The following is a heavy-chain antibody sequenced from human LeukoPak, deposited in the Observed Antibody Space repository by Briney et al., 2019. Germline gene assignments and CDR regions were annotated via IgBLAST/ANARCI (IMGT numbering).Heavy chain of an antibody. V-gene: IGHV4-59*12. D-gene: IGHD3-22*01. J-gene: IGHJ4*02. CDR1: GGSISSYY. Sequence: LSETLSLTCTVSGGSISSYYWSWIRQPPGKGLEWIGYIYYNGNTNYNPSLKSRVTISVDTSKKQFSLRLSSVTAADTAVYYCARTPIYYFDNSGYYNWGQGTLVTVSS. CDR3: ARTPIYYFDNSGYYN. CDR2: IYYNGNT.